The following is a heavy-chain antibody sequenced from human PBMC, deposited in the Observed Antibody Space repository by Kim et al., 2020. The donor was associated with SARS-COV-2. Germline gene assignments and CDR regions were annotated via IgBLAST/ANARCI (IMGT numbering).Heavy chain of an antibody. V-gene: IGHV3-21*01. CDR3: AMPCGGDCFTHFQH. J-gene: IGHJ1*01. Sequence: ADAVKGRFTIARDNAKNSLYLQMNSLRAEDTAVYYCAMPCGGDCFTHFQHWGQGTLVTVSS. D-gene: IGHD2-21*02.